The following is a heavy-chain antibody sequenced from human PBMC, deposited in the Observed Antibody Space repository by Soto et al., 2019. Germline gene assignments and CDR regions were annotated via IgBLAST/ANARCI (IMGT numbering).Heavy chain of an antibody. CDR2: ISPSGDKT. D-gene: IGHD2-15*01. CDR3: ARLDPGYCSSSSCRDFDY. V-gene: IGHV3-23*01. J-gene: IGHJ4*02. Sequence: PGGSLRHSYAASGFTFSSYNMNWVRQAPGKGLEWVSAISPSGDKTYYADSVKGRFSISRDNSKNTLYLQMNNVRAEDTAIYYCARLDPGYCSSSSCRDFDYWGQGTLVTVSS. CDR1: GFTFSSYN.